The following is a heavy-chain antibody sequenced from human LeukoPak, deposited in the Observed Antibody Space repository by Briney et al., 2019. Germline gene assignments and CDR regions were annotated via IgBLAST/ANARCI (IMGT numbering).Heavy chain of an antibody. CDR2: FYSGGKT. V-gene: IGHV3-53*01. CDR3: ARGSSSHDEYFQH. Sequence: PGGSLRLSCTVSGFTVSSNYMAWVRQAPGKGLEWVSVFYSGGKTYYTDSVKGRFTISRDNSKNTLYLQMNSLRADDTAVYYCARGSSSHDEYFQHWGQGTLVTVSS. CDR1: GFTVSSNY. J-gene: IGHJ1*01. D-gene: IGHD6-13*01.